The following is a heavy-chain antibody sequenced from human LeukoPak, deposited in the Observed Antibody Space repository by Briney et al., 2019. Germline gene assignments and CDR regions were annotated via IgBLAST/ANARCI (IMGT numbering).Heavy chain of an antibody. Sequence: GVSLRLSCAASGFTFSSYWMHWVRQAPGKGLVWVSRINSDGSSTSYADSVKGRFTISRDNAKSMLYLQMNRLRAEDTAVYYCARDRKNYYFDYWGQGSLVTVSS. CDR3: ARDRKNYYFDY. D-gene: IGHD1-14*01. CDR1: GFTFSSYW. J-gene: IGHJ4*02. V-gene: IGHV3-74*01. CDR2: INSDGSST.